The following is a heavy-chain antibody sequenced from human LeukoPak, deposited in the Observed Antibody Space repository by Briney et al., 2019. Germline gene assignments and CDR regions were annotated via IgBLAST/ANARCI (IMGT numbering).Heavy chain of an antibody. CDR3: ARLRGSPRHYYYYYYMDV. CDR2: IYTSGST. CDR1: GGSISSYY. J-gene: IGHJ6*03. D-gene: IGHD3-16*01. Sequence: SETLSLTCTVSGGSISSYYWSWIRQPPGKGLEWIGYIYTSGSTNYNPSLKSRVTISVDTSKNQSSLKLSSVTAADTAVYYCARLRGSPRHYYYYYYMDVWGKGTTVTVSS. V-gene: IGHV4-4*09.